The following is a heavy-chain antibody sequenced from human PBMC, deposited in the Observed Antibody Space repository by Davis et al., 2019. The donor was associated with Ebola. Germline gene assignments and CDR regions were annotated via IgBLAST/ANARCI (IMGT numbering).Heavy chain of an antibody. CDR1: GGSISSSSYY. CDR2: IYYSGST. D-gene: IGHD5-24*01. J-gene: IGHJ4*02. Sequence: MPSETLSLTCTVSGGSISSSSYYWGWIRQSPGKGLEWIGSIYYSGSTYYNPSLKSRVTISVDTSKNQFSLKLSSVTAADTAVYYCASFTHSGDNADYWGQGTLVTVSS. CDR3: ASFTHSGDNADY. V-gene: IGHV4-39*07.